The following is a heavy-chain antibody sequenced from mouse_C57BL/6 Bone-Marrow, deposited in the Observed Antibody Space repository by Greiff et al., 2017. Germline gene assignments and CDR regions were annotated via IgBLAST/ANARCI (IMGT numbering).Heavy chain of an antibody. CDR2: IYPGSGST. J-gene: IGHJ1*03. Sequence: QVQLQQPGAELVKPGASVKMSCKASGYTFTSSWITWVKQRPGQGLEWIGDIYPGSGSTNYNEKFKSKATLTVDSSSSTAYMQLSSLTSEDSAVYYCARFRGGYCDVWGTGTTVTVSS. CDR1: GYTFTSSW. V-gene: IGHV1-55*01. CDR3: ARFRGGYCDV.